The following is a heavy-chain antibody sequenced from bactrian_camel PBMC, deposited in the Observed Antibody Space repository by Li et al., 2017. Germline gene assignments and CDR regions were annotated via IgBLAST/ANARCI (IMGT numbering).Heavy chain of an antibody. CDR2: IDNDGRT. CDR3: AADNSRHRCPPRRNDYGF. Sequence: HVQLVESGGGSVQAGGSLRLSCVASGYTYKSRCMGWFRQAPGKEREGVATIDNDGRTTNADSVKGRFTISQDNTKNTVFLQMNNVQSGDAATYYCAADNSRHRCPPRRNDYGFWGRGPRSPSP. J-gene: IGHJ4*01. V-gene: IGHV3S53*01. CDR1: GYTYKSRC.